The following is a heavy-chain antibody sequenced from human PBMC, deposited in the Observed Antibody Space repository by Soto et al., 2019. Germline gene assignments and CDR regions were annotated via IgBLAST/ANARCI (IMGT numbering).Heavy chain of an antibody. J-gene: IGHJ5*02. CDR2: TYYRSKWYN. D-gene: IGHD2-15*01. CDR3: ARGQSQYCSGGSCYPDGWFDP. CDR1: GDSVSNNSAA. V-gene: IGHV6-1*01. Sequence: KQSPTLSLTCAIYGDSVSNNSAAWNWIRQSPSRGLEWLGRTYYRSKWYNDYAVSVKSRITINPDTSKNQLSLQLNSVTPEDTAVYYCARGQSQYCSGGSCYPDGWFDPWGQGTLVTVSS.